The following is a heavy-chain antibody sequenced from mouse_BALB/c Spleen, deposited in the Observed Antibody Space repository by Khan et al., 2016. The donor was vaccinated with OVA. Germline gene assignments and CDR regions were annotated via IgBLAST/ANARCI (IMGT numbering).Heavy chain of an antibody. CDR3: ARRDYYGGSSFAY. Sequence: EVQLQESGPELVKPGASVKMSCKASGYTFTSYVMHWVKQKPGQGLEWIGYINPYNDGTKYNEKFKGKATLTSDKSSSTAYMELSSLTSEDSAVXYCARRDYYGGSSFAYWGQGTLVTVSA. CDR1: GYTFTSYV. J-gene: IGHJ3*01. CDR2: INPYNDGT. D-gene: IGHD1-1*01. V-gene: IGHV1S136*01.